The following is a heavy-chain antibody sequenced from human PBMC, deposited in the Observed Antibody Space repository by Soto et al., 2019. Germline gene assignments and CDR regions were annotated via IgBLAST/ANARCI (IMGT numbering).Heavy chain of an antibody. J-gene: IGHJ3*02. CDR3: ARWGDCSGGSCYSNAFDI. CDR1: GGSISSYY. Sequence: SETLSLTCTVSGGSISSYYWSWIRQPPGKGLEWIGYIYYSGSTNYNPSLKSRVTISVDTSKNQFSLKLSSVTAADTAVYYCARWGDCSGGSCYSNAFDIWGQGTMVTVSS. V-gene: IGHV4-59*01. CDR2: IYYSGST. D-gene: IGHD2-15*01.